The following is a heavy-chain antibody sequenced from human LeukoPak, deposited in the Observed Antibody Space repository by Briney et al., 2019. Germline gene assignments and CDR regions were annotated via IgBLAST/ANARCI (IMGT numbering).Heavy chain of an antibody. D-gene: IGHD3-10*01. CDR3: ARVRSGFYGSDIGGDY. V-gene: IGHV4-31*03. CDR1: GGSISSGGYY. Sequence: SETLSLTCTVSGGSISSGGYYWRWIRQHPGKGLEWIGYIYYSGSTYYNPSLKSRITISVDTSKNQFSLKLSSVTAADTAVYYCARVRSGFYGSDIGGDYWGQGTLVTVSS. CDR2: IYYSGST. J-gene: IGHJ4*02.